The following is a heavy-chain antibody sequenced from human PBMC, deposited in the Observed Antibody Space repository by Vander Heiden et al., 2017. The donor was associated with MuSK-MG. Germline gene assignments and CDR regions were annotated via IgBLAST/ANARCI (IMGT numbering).Heavy chain of an antibody. CDR1: GFTFSSYG. V-gene: IGHV3-30*18. CDR2: ISYDGSNK. Sequence: QVQLVESGGGVVQPGRSLRLSCAASGFTFSSYGMHWVRQAPGKGLEWVAVISYDGSNKYYADSVKGRFTISRDNSKNTLYLQMNSLRAEDTAVYYCAKLLAAAGPLNDAFDIWGQGTMVTVSS. D-gene: IGHD6-13*01. J-gene: IGHJ3*02. CDR3: AKLLAAAGPLNDAFDI.